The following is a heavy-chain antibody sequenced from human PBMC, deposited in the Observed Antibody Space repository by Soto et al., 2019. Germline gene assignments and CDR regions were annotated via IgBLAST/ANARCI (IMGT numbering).Heavy chain of an antibody. Sequence: GGSLRLSCAASGFTFRYYWMSWVRQAPGKGLEWVANIDQDESEKYYVDSVKGRFTISRDNAKNSLYLQMNSLRAEDTAVYYCARDTTPVVRSASYDAFDIWGQGTMVTVSS. CDR1: GFTFRYYW. CDR3: ARDTTPVVRSASYDAFDI. CDR2: IDQDESEK. V-gene: IGHV3-7*01. J-gene: IGHJ3*02. D-gene: IGHD3-10*01.